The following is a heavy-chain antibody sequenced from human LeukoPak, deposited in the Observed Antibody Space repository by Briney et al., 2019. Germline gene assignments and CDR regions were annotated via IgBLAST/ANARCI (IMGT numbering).Heavy chain of an antibody. CDR1: GFTFSSYA. V-gene: IGHV3-30-3*01. CDR3: ARDHDFWSGYYPYFDY. J-gene: IGHJ4*02. D-gene: IGHD3-3*01. Sequence: GGSLRLSCAASGFTFSSYAMHWVRQAPGKGLEWVAVISYDGSNKYYADSVKGQFTISRDNSKNTLYLQMNSLRAEDTAVYYCARDHDFWSGYYPYFDYWGQGTLVTVSS. CDR2: ISYDGSNK.